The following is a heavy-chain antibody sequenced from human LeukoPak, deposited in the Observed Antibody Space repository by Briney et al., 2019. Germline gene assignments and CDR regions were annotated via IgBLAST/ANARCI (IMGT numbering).Heavy chain of an antibody. CDR1: EFTFSSYS. CDR3: AKQGFGC. Sequence: GGSLRLSCAASEFTFSSYSMNWVRQAPGKGLEWVSYITNSGNSKSYAEAVKGRFTISRDNSKNTMYLQMNSLRAEDTAVYYCAKQGFGCWGQGTLVTASS. V-gene: IGHV3-48*01. CDR2: ITNSGNSK. J-gene: IGHJ4*02. D-gene: IGHD1/OR15-1a*01.